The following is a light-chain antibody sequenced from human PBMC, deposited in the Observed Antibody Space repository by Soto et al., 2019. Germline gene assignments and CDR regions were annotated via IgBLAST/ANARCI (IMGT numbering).Light chain of an antibody. J-gene: IGKJ4*01. CDR2: GAS. CDR1: QTVGN. V-gene: IGKV3-15*01. Sequence: ILMTRCPATLYVYPGERATLSCRASQTVGNLAWYQQKPGQAPRLLIYGASTRATGVPGRFSGSVSGTEFTLTISSLQSEDFAVYYCQYYNNWIAPSFGGGTKLDIK. CDR3: QYYNNWIAPS.